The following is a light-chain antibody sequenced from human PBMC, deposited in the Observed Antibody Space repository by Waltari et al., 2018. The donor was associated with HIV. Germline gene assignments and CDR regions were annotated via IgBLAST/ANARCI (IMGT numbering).Light chain of an antibody. J-gene: IGLJ2*01. V-gene: IGLV1-40*01. CDR3: QSHDTSLSGYVI. CDR1: SSTIGTGYD. Sequence: QSVLTQPPSVSGATGQRVTTSCPGSSSTIGTGYDVSCYQQLPGTAPKRRIYDNNIRPSGVPDRFSGSKSGTSASLAITGLQAEDEAEYYCQSHDTSLSGYVIFGGGTKLTVL. CDR2: DNN.